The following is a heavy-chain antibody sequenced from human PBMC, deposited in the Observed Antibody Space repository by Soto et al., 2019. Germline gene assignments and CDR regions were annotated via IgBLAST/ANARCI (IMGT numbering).Heavy chain of an antibody. D-gene: IGHD6-13*01. Sequence: SVKVSCKASGGTFSSYAISWVRQAPGQGLEWMGGVIPIFGTANYAQKFQGRVTITADESTSTAYMELSSLRSEDTAVYYCARGSYSIAAAGTDYYYYGMDVWGQGTTVTVSS. CDR2: VIPIFGTA. J-gene: IGHJ6*02. CDR1: GGTFSSYA. CDR3: ARGSYSIAAAGTDYYYYGMDV. V-gene: IGHV1-69*13.